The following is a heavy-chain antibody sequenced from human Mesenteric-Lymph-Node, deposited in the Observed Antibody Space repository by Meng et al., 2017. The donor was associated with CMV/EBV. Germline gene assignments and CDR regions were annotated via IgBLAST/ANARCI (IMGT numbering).Heavy chain of an antibody. V-gene: IGHV4-39*07. Sequence: SETLSLTCAVSGGSLSSGTYYWGWIRQPPGKGLEWIGSIYHSGSTYYNPSLRGRVTISVDTSKNQFSLKMSPVTAADTAVYYCARGDRLAALHPYFDCWGQGTLVTVSS. D-gene: IGHD6-13*01. CDR1: GGSLSSGTYY. CDR2: IYHSGST. J-gene: IGHJ4*02. CDR3: ARGDRLAALHPYFDC.